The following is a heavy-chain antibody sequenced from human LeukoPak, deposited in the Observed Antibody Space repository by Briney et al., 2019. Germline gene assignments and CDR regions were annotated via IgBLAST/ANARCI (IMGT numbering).Heavy chain of an antibody. Sequence: SETLSLTCTVSGGSISSYYWSWIRQPPGKGLEWIGYIYYSGSTNYNPSLKSRVTISVDTSKNQFSLKLSSVTAADTAVYCCARDRYPGGYWYFDLWGRGTLVTVSS. CDR1: GGSISSYY. J-gene: IGHJ2*01. CDR3: ARDRYPGGYWYFDL. V-gene: IGHV4-59*01. CDR2: IYYSGST. D-gene: IGHD2-2*02.